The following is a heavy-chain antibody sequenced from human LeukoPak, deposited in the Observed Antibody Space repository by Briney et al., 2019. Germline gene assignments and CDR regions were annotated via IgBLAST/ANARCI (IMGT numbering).Heavy chain of an antibody. CDR1: GFTFSSYA. D-gene: IGHD3-3*01. CDR3: ARDINRIGMAIFD. Sequence: GGSLRPSCAASGFTFSSYAMHWVRQAPGKGLEWVAVISYDGSNKYYADSVKGRFTISRDNSKNTLYLQMNSLRAEDTAVYYCARDINRIGMAIFDWGQGTMVTVSS. CDR2: ISYDGSNK. J-gene: IGHJ3*01. V-gene: IGHV3-30*04.